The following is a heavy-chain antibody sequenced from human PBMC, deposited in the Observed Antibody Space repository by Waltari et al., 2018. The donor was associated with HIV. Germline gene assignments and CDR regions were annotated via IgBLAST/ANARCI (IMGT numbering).Heavy chain of an antibody. CDR2: IDGGGST. Sequence: EVQLVESGGGLVQPGGSLRLSCAASGFTVSSNYMSWVRQAPGKGVEGVSVIDGGGSTSGGTAALGCLVKDYFPEPVTVSWRAEDTAVYYCARDQVSAPDYYYYGMDVWGQGTTVTVSS. CDR1: GFTVSSNY. D-gene: IGHD1-20*01. V-gene: IGHV3-66*01. J-gene: IGHJ6*02. CDR3: ARDQVSAPDYYYYGMDV.